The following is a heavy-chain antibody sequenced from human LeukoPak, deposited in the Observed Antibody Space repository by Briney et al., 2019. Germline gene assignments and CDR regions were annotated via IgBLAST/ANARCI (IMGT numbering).Heavy chain of an antibody. CDR2: IYTSGST. Sequence: PSETLSLTCTVSGDSISSGSYYWSWIRQPAGKGLEWIGRIYTSGSTKYNPSLKSRVTISLDTSKNQFSLKVSSVTAADTAVYYCADSGGYWGQGTLVTVSS. D-gene: IGHD3-10*01. CDR3: ADSGGY. J-gene: IGHJ4*02. CDR1: GDSISSGSYY. V-gene: IGHV4-61*02.